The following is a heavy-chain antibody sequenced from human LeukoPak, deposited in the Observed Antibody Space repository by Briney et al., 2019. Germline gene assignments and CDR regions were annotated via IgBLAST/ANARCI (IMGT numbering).Heavy chain of an antibody. J-gene: IGHJ2*01. V-gene: IGHV4-39*07. Sequence: SETLSLTCTVSGGSISSSSYYWSWIRQPPGKGLEWIGEINHSGSTNYNPSLKSRVTISVDTSKNQFSLKLSSVTAADTAVYYCAREEHGDFYWYFDLWGRGTLVTVSS. CDR2: INHSGST. CDR1: GGSISSSSYY. D-gene: IGHD4-17*01. CDR3: AREEHGDFYWYFDL.